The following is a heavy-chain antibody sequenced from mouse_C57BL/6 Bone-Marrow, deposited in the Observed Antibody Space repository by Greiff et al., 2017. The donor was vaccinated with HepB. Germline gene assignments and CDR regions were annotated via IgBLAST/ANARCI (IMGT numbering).Heavy chain of an antibody. CDR2: ISYDGSK. Sequence: ESGPGLVKPSQSLSLTCSVTGYSITSGYYWNWIRQFPGNKLEWMGYISYDGSKNYNPSLKNRISITRDTSKNQFFLKLNSVTTEDTATYYCARDDDYPSYAMDYWGQGTSVTVSS. CDR1: GYSITSGYY. D-gene: IGHD2-4*01. J-gene: IGHJ4*01. CDR3: ARDDDYPSYAMDY. V-gene: IGHV3-6*01.